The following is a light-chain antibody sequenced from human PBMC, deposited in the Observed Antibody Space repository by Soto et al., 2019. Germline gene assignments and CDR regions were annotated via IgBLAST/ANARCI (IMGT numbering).Light chain of an antibody. J-gene: IGKJ4*01. V-gene: IGKV1-12*01. Sequence: DIQMTQSPSSVSASVGDRVTITCRASQGISNWLAWYQQQPGKAPKLLIYGASSLQSGVPSRFSGGGSGTHFTLIISSLQPEDFATYHCQQTNTLLPLTFGGGTKVEI. CDR2: GAS. CDR1: QGISNW. CDR3: QQTNTLLPLT.